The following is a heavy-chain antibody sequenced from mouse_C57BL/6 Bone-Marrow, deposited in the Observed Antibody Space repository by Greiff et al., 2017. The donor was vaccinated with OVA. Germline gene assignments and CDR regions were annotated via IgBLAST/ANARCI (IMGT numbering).Heavy chain of an antibody. Sequence: LQPGTELVKPGASVKLSCKASGYTFTSYWMHWVKQRPGQGLEWIGNINPSNGGTNYNEKFKSKATLTVDKSSSTAYMQLSSLTSEDSAVYYCARSLYDYDGAWFAYWGQGTLVTVSA. CDR3: ARSLYDYDGAWFAY. CDR2: INPSNGGT. V-gene: IGHV1-53*01. J-gene: IGHJ3*01. D-gene: IGHD2-4*01. CDR1: GYTFTSYW.